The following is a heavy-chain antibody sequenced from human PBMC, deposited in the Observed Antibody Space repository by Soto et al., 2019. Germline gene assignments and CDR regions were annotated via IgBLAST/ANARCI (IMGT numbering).Heavy chain of an antibody. CDR2: IYSGGST. V-gene: IGHV3-53*01. CDR1: GFSVSTNY. Sequence: EVQLVEVGGGLSQPGGSLRPSCVVSGFSVSTNYMSWVRQAPGKGLEWVSVIYSGGSTVYADSVKGRFFISRDDSKNTVYLQMNSLRVGDTASYYCVRGRGNFDYWGQGTLVTVSS. J-gene: IGHJ4*02. CDR3: VRGRGNFDY.